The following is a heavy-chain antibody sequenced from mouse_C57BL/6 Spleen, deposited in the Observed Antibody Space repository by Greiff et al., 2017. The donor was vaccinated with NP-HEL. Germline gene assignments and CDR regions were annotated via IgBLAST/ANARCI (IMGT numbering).Heavy chain of an antibody. V-gene: IGHV1-64*01. D-gene: IGHD1-1*01. J-gene: IGHJ4*01. Sequence: VQLQQPGAELVKPGASVKLSCKASGYTFTSYWMHWVKQRPGQGLEWIGMIHPNSGSTNYNEKFKSKATLTVDKSSSTAYMQLSSLTSEDSAVYYCARLSTVVAKDYAMDYWGQGTSVTVSS. CDR3: ARLSTVVAKDYAMDY. CDR2: IHPNSGST. CDR1: GYTFTSYW.